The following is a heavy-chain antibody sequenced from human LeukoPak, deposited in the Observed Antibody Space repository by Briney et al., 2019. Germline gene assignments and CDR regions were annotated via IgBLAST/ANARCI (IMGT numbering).Heavy chain of an antibody. D-gene: IGHD3-22*01. Sequence: SETLSLTCAVYGGSFSGYYWSCIRQPPGKGLEWIGEINHSGSTNYNPSLKSRVTISVDTSKNQFSLKLSSVTAADTAVYYCARATYYDSSGYYFFDYWGKGTLVTVSS. J-gene: IGHJ4*02. CDR2: INHSGST. V-gene: IGHV4-34*01. CDR1: GGSFSGYY. CDR3: ARATYYDSSGYYFFDY.